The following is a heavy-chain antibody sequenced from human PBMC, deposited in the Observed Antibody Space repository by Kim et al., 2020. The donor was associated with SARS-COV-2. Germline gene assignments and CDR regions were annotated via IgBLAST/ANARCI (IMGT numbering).Heavy chain of an antibody. CDR1: GGSISSSSYY. CDR3: ARHRFPIVATHFDS. J-gene: IGHJ4*02. Sequence: SETLSLTCTVSGGSISSSSYYWVWIRQPPGKGLEWIGTIYYSGNTYYNPSLKSRVTISVDTSKNHFSLRLTSVTAADTAVYYCARHRFPIVATHFDSWGQGTLVTVSS. CDR2: IYYSGNT. D-gene: IGHD5-12*01. V-gene: IGHV4-39*01.